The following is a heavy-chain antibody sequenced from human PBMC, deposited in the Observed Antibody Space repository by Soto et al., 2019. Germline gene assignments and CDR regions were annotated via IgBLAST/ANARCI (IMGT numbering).Heavy chain of an antibody. CDR1: GCATLDSTYY. CDR3: ARQATGYYYGWFDP. J-gene: IGHJ5*02. V-gene: IGHV4-39*01. Sequence: SDTLSLTSPPSGCATLDSTYYVAWIRQPPGKGLEWIGTIFYSGGTFYTPSLKSRVTMSVDTSKNQFSLKLTSVTAADTAVYFCARQATGYYYGWFDPWGQG. D-gene: IGHD3-22*01. CDR2: IFYSGGT.